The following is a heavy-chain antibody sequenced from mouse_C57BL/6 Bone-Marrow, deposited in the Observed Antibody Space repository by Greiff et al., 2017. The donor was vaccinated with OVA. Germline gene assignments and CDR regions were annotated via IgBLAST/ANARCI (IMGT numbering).Heavy chain of an antibody. J-gene: IGHJ3*01. CDR2: INPGSGGT. Sequence: QVQLQQSGAELVRPGTSVKVSCKASGYAFTNYLIEWVKQRPGQGLEWIGVINPGSGGTNYNEKFKGKATLTADKSSSTAYMQLSSLTSEDSAVYFCARGLYDYDAWFAYWGQGTLVTVSA. CDR1: GYAFTNYL. CDR3: ARGLYDYDAWFAY. D-gene: IGHD2-4*01. V-gene: IGHV1-54*01.